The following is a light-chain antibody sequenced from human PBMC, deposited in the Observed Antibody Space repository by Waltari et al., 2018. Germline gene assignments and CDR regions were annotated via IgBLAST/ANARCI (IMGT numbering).Light chain of an antibody. J-gene: IGKJ2*01. Sequence: DIVITHSQDSLAVSLGKRATINSKSTQSFLQINSNKNFLTWYQQKPGQPPKVIIYWVSTRGAGVPDRISGSGSGSDFTLTINSLQAEDVAVYYCHDTDSSPSFGQGTKLEI. V-gene: IGKV4-1*01. CDR2: WVS. CDR1: QSFLQINSNKNF. CDR3: HDTDSSPS.